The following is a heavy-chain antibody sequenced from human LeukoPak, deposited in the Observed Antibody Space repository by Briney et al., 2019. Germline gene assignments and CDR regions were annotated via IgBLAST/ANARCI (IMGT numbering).Heavy chain of an antibody. CDR2: IYTSGST. V-gene: IGHV4-61*02. CDR3: ARTSNYWSPYFDY. CDR1: GGSISSGSYY. D-gene: IGHD1-1*01. Sequence: SETLSLTCTVSGGSISSGSYYWSCIRQPAGKGLECIGRIYTSGSTNYNPSLKSRVTISVDTSKHQFSLKLSSVTAADTAVYYCARTSNYWSPYFDYWGQGALVTVSS. J-gene: IGHJ4*02.